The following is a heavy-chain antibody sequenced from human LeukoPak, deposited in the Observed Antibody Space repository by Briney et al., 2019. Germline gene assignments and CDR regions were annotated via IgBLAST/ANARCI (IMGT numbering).Heavy chain of an antibody. J-gene: IGHJ4*02. CDR3: ARDRELGY. CDR1: GGSISSGSYY. CDR2: IYTSGST. Sequence: SETLSLTCTVSGGSISSGSYYWSWIRQPAGKGLEWIGRIYTSGSTNYNPSLKSRVTISVDTSKNQFSLKLSSVTAADTAVYYCARDRELGYWGQGTLVTVSS. V-gene: IGHV4-61*02. D-gene: IGHD3-10*01.